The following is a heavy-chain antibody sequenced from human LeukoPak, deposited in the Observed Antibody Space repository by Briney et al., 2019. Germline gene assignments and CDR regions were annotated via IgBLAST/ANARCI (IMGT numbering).Heavy chain of an antibody. CDR3: AKVRLPGDNWFDP. V-gene: IGHV1-2*02. Sequence: GASVKVSCKTSGYTFTAYYMHWVRQAPGQGLEWMGWINPNSGGTNYAQKFQGRVTMTSDTSISTAYMAVSRLRSDDTAVYYCAKVRLPGDNWFDPWGQGTLVTVSS. J-gene: IGHJ5*02. CDR1: GYTFTAYY. CDR2: INPNSGGT.